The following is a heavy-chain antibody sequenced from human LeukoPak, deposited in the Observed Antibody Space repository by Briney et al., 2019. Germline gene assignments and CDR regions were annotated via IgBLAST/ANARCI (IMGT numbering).Heavy chain of an antibody. D-gene: IGHD3-16*01. V-gene: IGHV4-59*01. J-gene: IGHJ6*02. CDR1: GDSISGYY. CDR2: IHYSGRA. CDR3: VKFGVDYDMGV. Sequence: PSETLSLTCTVSGDSISGYYWTWVRQSPGQGLEWIWQIHYSGRADYNPCLKRRITISVDTSKNQMSLTLTSVTAADTAIYYCVKFGVDYDMGVWGQGTTVTVSS.